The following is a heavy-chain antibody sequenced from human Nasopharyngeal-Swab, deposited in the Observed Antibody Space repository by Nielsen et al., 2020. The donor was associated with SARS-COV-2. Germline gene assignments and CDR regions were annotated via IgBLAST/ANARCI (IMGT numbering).Heavy chain of an antibody. CDR3: ARAVITVHAFDI. D-gene: IGHD3-22*01. V-gene: IGHV3-11*01. Sequence: GGSLRLSCAASGFTFSDYYMSWIRQAPGKGLEWVSYISSSGSTIYYAGSVKGRFTISRDNAKNSLYLQMNSLRAEDTAVYYCARAVITVHAFDIWGQGTMVTVSS. J-gene: IGHJ3*02. CDR2: ISSSGSTI. CDR1: GFTFSDYY.